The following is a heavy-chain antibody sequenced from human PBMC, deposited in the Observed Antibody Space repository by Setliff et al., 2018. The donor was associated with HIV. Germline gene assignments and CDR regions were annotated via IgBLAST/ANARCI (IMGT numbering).Heavy chain of an antibody. CDR3: ATDRILGYCSSTSCSNAFDI. D-gene: IGHD2-2*01. V-gene: IGHV1-24*01. J-gene: IGHJ3*02. CDR2: FDPEDGET. CDR1: GYTLTELS. Sequence: ASVKVSCKVSGYTLTELSMHWVRQAPGKGLEWMGGFDPEDGETIYAQKFQGRVTMTEDTSTDTAYMDLSSLRSEDTAVYYCATDRILGYCSSTSCSNAFDIWGHGTMVTVSS.